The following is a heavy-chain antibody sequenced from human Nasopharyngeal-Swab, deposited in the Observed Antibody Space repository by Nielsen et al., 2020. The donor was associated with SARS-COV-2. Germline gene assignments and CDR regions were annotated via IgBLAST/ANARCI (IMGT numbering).Heavy chain of an antibody. D-gene: IGHD1-1*01. Sequence: GESLKISCKGSGYSFTRNWIGWVRQMPGKGLEWMGNIYPGDSDARYSPSFLGQVTISAGKSINTAYLQWSSLKASDTAMYYCARQQIIGTTAPLGPFDIWGQGTMVTVSS. CDR2: IYPGDSDA. J-gene: IGHJ3*02. V-gene: IGHV5-51*01. CDR1: GYSFTRNW. CDR3: ARQQIIGTTAPLGPFDI.